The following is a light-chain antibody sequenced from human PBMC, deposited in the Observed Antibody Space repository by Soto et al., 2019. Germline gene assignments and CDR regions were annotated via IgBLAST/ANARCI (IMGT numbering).Light chain of an antibody. Sequence: EIVLTQSPGTLSLSPGERATLSCRASQRVSSNYLAWYQQKPGQAPRLLIYGVFSRATGIPDRFSGSGSGTDFTLTISSLQPEDFATYYCQQANSFPHTFGQGTRLEIK. CDR3: QQANSFPHT. CDR1: QRVSSNY. CDR2: GVF. V-gene: IGKV3-20*01. J-gene: IGKJ5*01.